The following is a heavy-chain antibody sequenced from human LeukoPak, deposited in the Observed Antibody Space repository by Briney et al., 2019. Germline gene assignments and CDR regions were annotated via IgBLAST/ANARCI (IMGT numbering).Heavy chain of an antibody. V-gene: IGHV3-48*03. D-gene: IGHD3-22*01. CDR3: ARSYYDSSGYYKWFDP. Sequence: TGGSLRLSWAASGFTFSSYEMNWVRQAPGKVLEWVSYISSSGSTIYYADSVKGRFTISRDNAKNSLYLQMNSLRAEDTAVYYCARSYYDSSGYYKWFDPWGQGALVTVSS. CDR1: GFTFSSYE. J-gene: IGHJ5*02. CDR2: ISSSGSTI.